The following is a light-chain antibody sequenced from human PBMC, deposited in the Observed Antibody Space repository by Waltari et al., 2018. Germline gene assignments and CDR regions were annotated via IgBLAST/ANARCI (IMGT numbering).Light chain of an antibody. CDR2: AAS. Sequence: EIMLTQSPGTLSLSPGERATLSCRASQSVSRTLAWYQQKPGHAPRLLIYAASTRATGIPYRFSGSGSGTDFSLTISRLEPEDVAVYYCQKYGTLPATFGQGTKVEIK. V-gene: IGKV3-20*01. CDR3: QKYGTLPAT. CDR1: QSVSRT. J-gene: IGKJ1*01.